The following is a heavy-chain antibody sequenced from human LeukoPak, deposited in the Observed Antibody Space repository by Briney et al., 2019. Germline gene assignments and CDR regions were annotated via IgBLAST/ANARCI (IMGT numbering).Heavy chain of an antibody. CDR2: ISYDGSNK. D-gene: IGHD3-10*01. CDR3: VKGGVITFDY. J-gene: IGHJ4*02. V-gene: IGHV3-30*18. CDR1: GFTFSSYG. Sequence: GGSLRLSCAASGFTFSSYGMHWVRQAPGKGLEWVAVISYDGSNKYYADSVKGRFTISRDNSKNTLYLQMNSLRAEDTAVYYCVKGGVITFDYWGQGTLVTVSS.